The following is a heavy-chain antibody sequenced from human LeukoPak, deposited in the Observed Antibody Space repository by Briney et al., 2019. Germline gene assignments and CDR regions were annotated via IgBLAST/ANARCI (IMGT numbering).Heavy chain of an antibody. CDR2: IYPGDSDT. D-gene: IGHD3-10*01. CDR1: GYSFTSYW. V-gene: IGHV5-51*01. Sequence: GESLKISCKGSGYSFTSYWIGWVRQMPGKGLEWMGIIYPGDSDTRYSPSFQGQVTISADKSISTAYLQWSSLKASDTAMYYCASRATDRYGLGDLAFDIWGQGTMVTVSS. CDR3: ASRATDRYGLGDLAFDI. J-gene: IGHJ3*02.